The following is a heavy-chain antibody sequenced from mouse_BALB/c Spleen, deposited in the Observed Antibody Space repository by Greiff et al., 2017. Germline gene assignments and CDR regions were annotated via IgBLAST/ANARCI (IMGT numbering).Heavy chain of an antibody. V-gene: IGHV14-3*02. Sequence: VQLQQSGAELVKPGASVKLSCTASGFNIKDTYMHWVKQRPEQGLEWIERIDPANGNTKYDPKFQGKATITADTSSNTAYLQLSSLTSEDTAVYYCARDYDYDVYFDYWGQGTTLTVSS. J-gene: IGHJ2*01. CDR2: IDPANGNT. CDR3: ARDYDYDVYFDY. CDR1: GFNIKDTY. D-gene: IGHD2-4*01.